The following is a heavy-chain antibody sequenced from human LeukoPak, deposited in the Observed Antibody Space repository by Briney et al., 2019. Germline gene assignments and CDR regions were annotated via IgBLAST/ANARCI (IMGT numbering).Heavy chain of an antibody. CDR1: GYSISSGYY. CDR3: ARVDDSSGLGAFDI. Sequence: SETLSLTCTVSGYSISSGYYWGWIRQPPGKGLEWIGSIYHSGSTYYNPSLKSRVTISVDTSKNQFSLKLSSVTAADTAVYYCARVDDSSGLGAFDIWGQGTMVTVSS. V-gene: IGHV4-38-2*02. D-gene: IGHD3-22*01. J-gene: IGHJ3*02. CDR2: IYHSGST.